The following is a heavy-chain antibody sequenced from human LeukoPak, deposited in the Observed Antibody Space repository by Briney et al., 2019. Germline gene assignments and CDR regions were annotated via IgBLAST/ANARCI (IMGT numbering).Heavy chain of an antibody. Sequence: GGSLRLSCAASGFTFSSYNMNWVRQAPGKGLEWVSSISTSSSYIYYADSVKGRFTISRDNAKNSLYLQMNSLRAEDTAVYYCASTNGPGTTVTFDYWGQGTLVTVSS. J-gene: IGHJ4*02. D-gene: IGHD4-11*01. CDR3: ASTNGPGTTVTFDY. CDR1: GFTFSSYN. V-gene: IGHV3-21*01. CDR2: ISTSSSYI.